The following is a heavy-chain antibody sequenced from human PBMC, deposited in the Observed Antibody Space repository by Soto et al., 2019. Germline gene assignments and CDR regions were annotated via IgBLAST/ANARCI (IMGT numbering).Heavy chain of an antibody. V-gene: IGHV4-34*01. CDR3: ARVNPASYDFWSGSMSNWLET. Sequence: PSSSXSLAGSVGVCCFMGYYLILIRHPPGKGLELIGEINHSGRTNYNPSLKSRVNISVDTSKNQFSLKVSSVNAADTAVYYCARVNPASYDFWSGSMSNWLETCGQGTLVNVYS. J-gene: IGHJ5*02. D-gene: IGHD3-3*01. CDR2: INHSGRT. CDR1: VCCFMGYY.